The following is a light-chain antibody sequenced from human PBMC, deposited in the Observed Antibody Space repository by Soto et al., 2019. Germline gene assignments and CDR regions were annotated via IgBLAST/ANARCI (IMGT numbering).Light chain of an antibody. CDR3: QQSYSTPRT. Sequence: DIQMTQSPSSLSASVGDRVTITCRASQSINSYLNWYQQKPGKAPKLLIYAASSLQSGVPSRFSGSGSGTDFTLTISSLQPEDFATYYCQQSYSTPRTCGQGTKVELK. J-gene: IGKJ1*01. CDR2: AAS. CDR1: QSINSY. V-gene: IGKV1-39*01.